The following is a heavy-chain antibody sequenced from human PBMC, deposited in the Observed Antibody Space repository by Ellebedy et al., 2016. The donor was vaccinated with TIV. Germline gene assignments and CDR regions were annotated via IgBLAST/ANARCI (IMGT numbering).Heavy chain of an antibody. CDR1: GGSMGPYS. D-gene: IGHD3-22*01. CDR2: MSYSGGT. V-gene: IGHV4-59*01. CDR3: ARYWNYYYSTGTEESYWYFDL. J-gene: IGHJ2*01. Sequence: SETLSLTXAVSGGSMGPYSWSWIRQPPGKGLEWIGFMSYSGGTKYNASLQSRVSMSVDTSKKESSLRLTSVTAADTAVYCCARYWNYYYSTGTEESYWYFDLWGRGTLVTVSS.